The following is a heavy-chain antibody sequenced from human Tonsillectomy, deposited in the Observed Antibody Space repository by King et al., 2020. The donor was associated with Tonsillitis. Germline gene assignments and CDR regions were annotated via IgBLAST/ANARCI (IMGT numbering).Heavy chain of an antibody. CDR2: IYSGGTT. CDR1: GFNVNTKY. D-gene: IGHD3-16*01. J-gene: IGHJ4*02. V-gene: IGHV3-53*01. Sequence: VQLVESGGGLIQPGGSLRLSCAASGFNVNTKYMSWVRQAPGRALEWVSAIYSGGTTYYAKSVKGRITISRDTSKNTLYLQMKSLKVDDTAVYYCAREGDDYVWGSDRSFGYWGQGTLVTVSS. CDR3: AREGDDYVWGSDRSFGY.